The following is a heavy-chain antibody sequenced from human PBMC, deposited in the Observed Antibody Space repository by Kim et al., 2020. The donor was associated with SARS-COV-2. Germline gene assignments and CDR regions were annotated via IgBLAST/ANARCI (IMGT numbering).Heavy chain of an antibody. CDR1: GGSLTSYY. Sequence: SETLSLTCSVSGGSLTSYYWSWIRQPPGKGLEWIGYIYYSGGSSVYNTSLKSRVTVSVDTSKNQFSLKLTSVTAADTAVYYCARLDCYDGSCYDAHWGQGTLVTVSS. J-gene: IGHJ4*02. CDR3: ARLDCYDGSCYDAH. CDR2: IYYSGGS. D-gene: IGHD2-15*01. V-gene: IGHV4-59*13.